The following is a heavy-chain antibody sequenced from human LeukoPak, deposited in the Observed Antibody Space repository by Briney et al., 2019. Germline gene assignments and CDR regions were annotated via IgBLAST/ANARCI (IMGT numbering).Heavy chain of an antibody. CDR1: GYSISSGYY. CDR3: ARVHPARLLWFGELFDY. Sequence: SETLSLTCTVSGYSISSGYYWGWIRQPPGKGLEWIGRIYHSGSTYYNPSLKSRVTISVDTSKNQSSLKLSSVTAADTAVYYCARVHPARLLWFGELFDYWGQGTLVTVSS. D-gene: IGHD3-10*01. V-gene: IGHV4-38-2*02. CDR2: IYHSGST. J-gene: IGHJ4*02.